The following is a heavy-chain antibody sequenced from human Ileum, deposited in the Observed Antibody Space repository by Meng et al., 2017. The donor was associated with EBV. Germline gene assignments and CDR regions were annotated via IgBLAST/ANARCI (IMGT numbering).Heavy chain of an antibody. CDR1: GFTFSNYG. CDR3: ARLGSGWAADY. Sequence: QVQVGVGGGGVAQPGTLARLSCGSSGFTFSNYGMYWVRQAPGKGLEWVSVIWYDGSNKYYGDSVKGRFTVPRDNSKNTVSLQMNSLRVEDTAVYYCARLGSGWAADYWGQGTLVTVSS. V-gene: IGHV3-33*01. D-gene: IGHD6-19*01. CDR2: IWYDGSNK. J-gene: IGHJ4*02.